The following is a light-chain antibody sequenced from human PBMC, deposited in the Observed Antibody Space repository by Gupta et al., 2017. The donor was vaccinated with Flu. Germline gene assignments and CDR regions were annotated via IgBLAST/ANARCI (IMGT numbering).Light chain of an antibody. J-gene: IGKJ3*01. Sequence: DIQMTQSPSFLSASVGDRVTITCRASQSISSYLNWYQQKPGKAPKLLLYAASSLQSGVPSRLSGSGSGTDFTLTISSLQPEDFATYYCQQSYSTLIFTFGPGTKVDIK. CDR2: AAS. V-gene: IGKV1-39*01. CDR1: QSISSY. CDR3: QQSYSTLIFT.